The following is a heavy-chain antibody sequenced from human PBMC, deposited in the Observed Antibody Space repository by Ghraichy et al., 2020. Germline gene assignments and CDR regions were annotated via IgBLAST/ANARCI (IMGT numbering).Heavy chain of an antibody. Sequence: GGSLRLSCAASGFTFDDYAMHWVRQAPGKGLEWVSGISWNSGSIGYADSVKGRFTISRDNAKNSLYLQMNSLRAEDTALYYCAKGLYCSGGSCYSNWYFDLWGRGTLVTVSS. J-gene: IGHJ2*01. D-gene: IGHD2-15*01. V-gene: IGHV3-9*01. CDR1: GFTFDDYA. CDR2: ISWNSGSI. CDR3: AKGLYCSGGSCYSNWYFDL.